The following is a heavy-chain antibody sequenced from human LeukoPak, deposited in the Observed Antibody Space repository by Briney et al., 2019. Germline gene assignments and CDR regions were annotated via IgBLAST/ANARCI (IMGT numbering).Heavy chain of an antibody. CDR1: GFTLSTYW. CDR3: ARDRGSSGRLGRFDN. CDR2: IKQDGSEK. J-gene: IGHJ4*02. Sequence: GGSLGLSCAASGFTLSTYWMTWVRQAPGKGLEWVANIKQDGSEKYYVDSVKGRFTISRDNAKKLLYLQMNSLRVEDTAVYYCARDRGSSGRLGRFDNWGQGTLVTVSP. D-gene: IGHD6-19*01. V-gene: IGHV3-7*01.